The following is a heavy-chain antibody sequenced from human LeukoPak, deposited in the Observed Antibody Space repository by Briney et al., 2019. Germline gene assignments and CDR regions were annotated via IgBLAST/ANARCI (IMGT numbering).Heavy chain of an antibody. CDR2: ISYDGSDK. J-gene: IGHJ3*02. CDR3: ALLPYYYGSGVDAFDI. V-gene: IGHV3-30*03. D-gene: IGHD3-10*01. Sequence: GGSLRLSCAASGLSIRNYGIHWVRQAPGKGLEWVAVISYDGSDKYYVDSVKGRFTISRDNSKDTLYLQMNSLRAEDTAVYYCALLPYYYGSGVDAFDIWGQGTMVTVSS. CDR1: GLSIRNYG.